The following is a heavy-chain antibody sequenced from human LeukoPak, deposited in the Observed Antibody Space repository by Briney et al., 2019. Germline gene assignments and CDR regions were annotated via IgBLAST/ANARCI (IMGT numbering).Heavy chain of an antibody. J-gene: IGHJ5*02. Sequence: PGGSLRLSCAASGFTFSSYAMHWVRQAPGKGLEWVSVISYDGSNKYYADSVKGRFTISRDNSKNTLYLQMNSLRAEDTAVYYCAREFTYYDFWSGSSNWFDPWGQGTLVTVSS. D-gene: IGHD3-3*01. V-gene: IGHV3-30*01. CDR1: GFTFSSYA. CDR3: AREFTYYDFWSGSSNWFDP. CDR2: ISYDGSNK.